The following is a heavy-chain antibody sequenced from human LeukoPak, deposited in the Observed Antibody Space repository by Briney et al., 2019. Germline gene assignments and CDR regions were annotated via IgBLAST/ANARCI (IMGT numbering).Heavy chain of an antibody. J-gene: IGHJ5*02. Sequence: PGGSLRLSCAASGFTFSDYYMSWIRQAPGKGLEWVSYISSSGSTTYYADSVKGRFTISRDNSKNTLYLQMNSLRAEDTAVYYCAKDFARMRQQLVRTRWFDPWGQGTLVTVSS. CDR3: AKDFARMRQQLVRTRWFDP. D-gene: IGHD6-13*01. V-gene: IGHV3-11*01. CDR2: ISSSGSTT. CDR1: GFTFSDYY.